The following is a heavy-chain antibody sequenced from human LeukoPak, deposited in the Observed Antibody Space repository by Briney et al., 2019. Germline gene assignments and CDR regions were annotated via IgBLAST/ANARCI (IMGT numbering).Heavy chain of an antibody. V-gene: IGHV1-69*13. CDR1: GGTFSSYA. Sequence: GASVKVSCKASGGTFSSYAISWVRQAPGQGLEWMGGIIPIFGTANYAQKFQGRVTITADESTSTAYMELSSLRSEDTAVYYCARDWTHCGGDCYFLFGSFGAFDIWGQGTMVTVSS. CDR2: IIPIFGTA. J-gene: IGHJ3*02. D-gene: IGHD2-21*02. CDR3: ARDWTHCGGDCYFLFGSFGAFDI.